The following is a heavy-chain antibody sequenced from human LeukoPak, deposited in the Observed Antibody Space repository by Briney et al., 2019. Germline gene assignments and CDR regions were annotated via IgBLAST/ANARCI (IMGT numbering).Heavy chain of an antibody. Sequence: SETLSLTCTVSGGSISSGSYYWSWIRQPAGTGLEWIGRIYTSGSTNYNPSLKSRVTISVDTSKNQFSLKLSSVTAADTAVYYCASEQSYYDFWSGYYTYWFDPWGQGTLVTVSS. CDR3: ASEQSYYDFWSGYYTYWFDP. CDR2: IYTSGST. V-gene: IGHV4-61*02. CDR1: GGSISSGSYY. D-gene: IGHD3-3*01. J-gene: IGHJ5*02.